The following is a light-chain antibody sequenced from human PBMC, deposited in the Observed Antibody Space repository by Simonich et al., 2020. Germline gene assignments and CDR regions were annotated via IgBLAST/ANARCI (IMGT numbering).Light chain of an antibody. Sequence: QSALTQPASVSGSPGQSITISCTGTSSDVGGYNYFSWYQQHPGKAPKLMIYDVSKRPSGVSNRFSGSKSGNPASLTISGLQAEDEADYYCSSYTSSSTLVFGGGTKLTVL. V-gene: IGLV2-14*01. J-gene: IGLJ2*01. CDR3: SSYTSSSTLV. CDR2: DVS. CDR1: SSDVGGYNY.